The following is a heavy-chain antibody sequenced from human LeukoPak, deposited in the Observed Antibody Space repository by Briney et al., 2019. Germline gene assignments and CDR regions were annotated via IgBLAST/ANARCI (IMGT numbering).Heavy chain of an antibody. CDR1: GFTFSRFA. V-gene: IGHV3-23*01. Sequence: GGSLRLSCAASGFTFSRFAMSWVRQAPGKGLEWVSGISGSGDSTYYADSVKGRFTISRDNSKNTLYLQMNGLRAEDTAVYYCATYRRGYHDSSESYYFDYGGQGTLVTVSS. CDR3: ATYRRGYHDSSESYYFDY. CDR2: ISGSGDST. J-gene: IGHJ4*02. D-gene: IGHD3-22*01.